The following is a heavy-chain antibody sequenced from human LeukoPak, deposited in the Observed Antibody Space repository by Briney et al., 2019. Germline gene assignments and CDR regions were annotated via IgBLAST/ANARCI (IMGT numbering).Heavy chain of an antibody. CDR3: ASEGRSAIAAAGTLHYYYYYYMDV. J-gene: IGHJ6*03. D-gene: IGHD6-13*01. CDR2: IYHSGST. V-gene: IGHV4-30-2*01. Sequence: PSQTLSLTCIVSGGSISSGGFYWSWIRQPPGKGLEWIGCIYHSGSTYYNPSLESRVTISVDRSKNQFSLKLSSVTAADTAVYYCASEGRSAIAAAGTLHYYYYYYMDVWGKGTTVTVSS. CDR1: GGSISSGGFY.